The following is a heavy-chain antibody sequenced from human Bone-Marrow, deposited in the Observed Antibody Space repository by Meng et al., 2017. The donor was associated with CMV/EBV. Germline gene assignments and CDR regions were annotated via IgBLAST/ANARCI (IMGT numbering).Heavy chain of an antibody. CDR3: ARDAGYCSSTSCYDHDAFDI. D-gene: IGHD2-2*01. J-gene: IGHJ3*02. CDR1: AGSVSSGSYY. Sequence: AETLSLTCTVSAGSVSSGSYYWSWIRQPPGKGLEWIGYIYYSGSTNYNPSLKSRVSISVDTSKNQFSLKLSSVTAADAAVYYCARDAGYCSSTSCYDHDAFDIWGQGTMVTVSS. CDR2: IYYSGST. V-gene: IGHV4-61*01.